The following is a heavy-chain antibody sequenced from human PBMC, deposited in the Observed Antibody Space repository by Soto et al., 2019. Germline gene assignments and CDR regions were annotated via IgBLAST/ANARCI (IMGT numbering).Heavy chain of an antibody. CDR1: GFSFSDYS. Sequence: EVQLVESGGGLVKPGGSLRLSCAASGFSFSDYSMNWVRQAPGKGLEWVSSISGSTSYIYYADSLKGRFTVSRDNAEKSLSLQRNSLRAEDTAVYYCARDGAFCSGTGCRDYYHYMDFWGKGTTVTVSS. D-gene: IGHD2-2*01. CDR3: ARDGAFCSGTGCRDYYHYMDF. CDR2: ISGSTSYI. V-gene: IGHV3-21*01. J-gene: IGHJ6*03.